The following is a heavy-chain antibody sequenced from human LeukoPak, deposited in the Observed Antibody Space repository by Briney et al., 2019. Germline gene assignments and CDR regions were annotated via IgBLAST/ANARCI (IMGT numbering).Heavy chain of an antibody. CDR2: IIPIFGTA. D-gene: IGHD3-22*01. CDR1: GGTCSSYA. Sequence: SVKFSCKASGGTCSSYAISCVRHASGQWFKCLGRIIPIFGTANYAQEFQGRVTITTDESTSTAYMELSSLRSEDTAVYYCARDTYYYDSSDDYWGQGTLVTVSS. CDR3: ARDTYYYDSSDDY. J-gene: IGHJ4*02. V-gene: IGHV1-69*05.